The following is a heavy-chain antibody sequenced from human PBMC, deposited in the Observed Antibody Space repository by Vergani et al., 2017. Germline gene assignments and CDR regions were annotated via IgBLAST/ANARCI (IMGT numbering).Heavy chain of an antibody. Sequence: VLLVPSPAQVKQPGESLKISCQISGYSFTNYWIGWVRQMPGKGLEWMGIILPADSDTRYSPSFQGQVTISVDKSISTAYLQRSSLRASDSAMYYCARLYGRDSSGSKYFDYWGQGTLVTVSS. J-gene: IGHJ4*02. CDR3: ARLYGRDSSGSKYFDY. CDR2: ILPADSDT. D-gene: IGHD3-22*01. CDR1: GYSFTNYW. V-gene: IGHV5-51*01.